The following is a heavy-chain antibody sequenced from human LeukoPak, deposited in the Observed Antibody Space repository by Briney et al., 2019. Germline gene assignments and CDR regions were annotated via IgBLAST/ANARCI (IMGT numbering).Heavy chain of an antibody. CDR2: IYYSGST. V-gene: IGHV4-39*01. Sequence: SETLSLTCTVSGGSISSYYWGWIRQPPGKGLEWIGSIYYSGSTYYNPSLKSRVTISVDTSKNQFSLKLSSVTAADTAVYYCARRDRYSSGWYYPFDYWGQGTLVTVSS. CDR3: ARRDRYSSGWYYPFDY. D-gene: IGHD6-19*01. CDR1: GGSISSYY. J-gene: IGHJ4*02.